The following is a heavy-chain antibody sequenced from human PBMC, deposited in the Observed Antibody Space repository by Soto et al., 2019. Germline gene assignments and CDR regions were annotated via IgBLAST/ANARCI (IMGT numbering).Heavy chain of an antibody. D-gene: IGHD5-12*01. CDR3: VRGNSGYGNFDY. V-gene: IGHV3-74*01. Sequence: PGGSLRLSCAASGFTLSNFWMHWVRQAPGKGLVWVSRINGDGRDTSYADIAKGRFTISRGNARNTLYLQMNFLRVEDTAVYFCVRGNSGYGNFDYWGPGALVTVSS. CDR1: GFTLSNFW. CDR2: INGDGRDT. J-gene: IGHJ4*02.